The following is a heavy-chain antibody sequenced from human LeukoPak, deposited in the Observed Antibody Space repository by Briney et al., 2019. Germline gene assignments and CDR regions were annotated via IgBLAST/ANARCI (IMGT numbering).Heavy chain of an antibody. CDR3: VRLKFNLQYSYYMDV. D-gene: IGHD2/OR15-2a*01. J-gene: IGHJ6*03. V-gene: IGHV3-7*01. Sequence: GGSLRLSCVASGFRCSADWMIWVRQAPGQGLEWVADINQDGSDKYFVDSVKGRFTISRDNAKNSLYLQMNSLRAEDTAVYYCVRLKFNLQYSYYMDVWGKGTTVTVPS. CDR2: INQDGSDK. CDR1: GFRCSADW.